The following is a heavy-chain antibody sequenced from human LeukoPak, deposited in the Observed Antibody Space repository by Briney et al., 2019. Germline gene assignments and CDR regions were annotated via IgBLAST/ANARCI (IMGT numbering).Heavy chain of an antibody. V-gene: IGHV3-49*04. J-gene: IGHJ4*02. CDR1: GFTFGDYA. D-gene: IGHD2-2*02. Sequence: GGSLRLSCTAPGFTFGDYAMSSVRQAPGKGLEWVGFIRSKAYGGTTEYAASVKGRFTISRDDSKSIAYLQMNSLKTEDTAVYYCTRVYCSSTSCYRVLGFDYWGQGTLVTVSS. CDR3: TRVYCSSTSCYRVLGFDY. CDR2: IRSKAYGGTT.